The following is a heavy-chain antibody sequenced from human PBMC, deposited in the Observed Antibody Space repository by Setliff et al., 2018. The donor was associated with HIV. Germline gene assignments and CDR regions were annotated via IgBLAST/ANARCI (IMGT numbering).Heavy chain of an antibody. Sequence: ASVKVSCKASGYTFSSYGISWVRQAPGQGVEWRGWISAYNGNTKYAQKLQGRVTMTTDTSTSTAYMELRSLRSDDTAVYYCARGYYNFWSGYYDSRFPNPIDAFDIWGQGTMVTASS. D-gene: IGHD3-3*01. CDR2: ISAYNGNT. CDR3: ARGYYNFWSGYYDSRFPNPIDAFDI. CDR1: GYTFSSYG. V-gene: IGHV1-18*01. J-gene: IGHJ3*02.